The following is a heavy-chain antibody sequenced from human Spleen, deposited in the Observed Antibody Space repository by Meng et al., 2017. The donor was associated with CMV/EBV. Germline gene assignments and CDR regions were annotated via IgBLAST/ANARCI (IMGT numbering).Heavy chain of an antibody. J-gene: IGHJ6*02. CDR2: INPSGGST. CDR3: ARGGIVVVPAAAYYYYYGMDV. Sequence: ASVKVSCKASGYTFTSYYMHWVRQAPGQGLEWMGIINPSGGSTSYAQKFQGRVTMTRDTSTSTVYMELSSLRSEDTAVYYCARGGIVVVPAAAYYYYYGMDVWGQGTTVTVSS. V-gene: IGHV1-46*01. D-gene: IGHD2-2*01. CDR1: GYTFTSYY.